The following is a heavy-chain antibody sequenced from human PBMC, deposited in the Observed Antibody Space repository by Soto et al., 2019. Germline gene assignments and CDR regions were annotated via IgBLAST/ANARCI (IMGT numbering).Heavy chain of an antibody. CDR2: LYYTGTT. J-gene: IGHJ5*02. CDR3: EAYCSRTNCYDWFDP. D-gene: IGHD2-2*01. Sequence: SETLSLTCSLSCCSIGRSSYYLGWIRQPPGKGLEWIGSLYYTGTTNYNSSLKSRVTISADKSQNQFSLRLSSVTAADTAVSYCEAYCSRTNCYDWFDPWGQGTLVTVSS. CDR1: CCSIGRSSYY. V-gene: IGHV4-39*01.